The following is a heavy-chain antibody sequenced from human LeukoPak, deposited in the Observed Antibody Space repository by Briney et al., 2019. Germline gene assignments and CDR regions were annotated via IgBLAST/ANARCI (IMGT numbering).Heavy chain of an antibody. CDR3: ARGPVAVFRVVITKYNWLDP. J-gene: IGHJ5*02. Sequence: PSETLSLTCAVYGGSFSGYYCSWIRQPPGEGREWVGEITHSGSTNYNPSLKSRVTISVDTSKNQFSLKLSSVTAADTAVYYCARGPVAVFRVVITKYNWLDPWGQGTLVTVSS. D-gene: IGHD3-3*01. CDR2: ITHSGST. V-gene: IGHV4-34*01. CDR1: GGSFSGYY.